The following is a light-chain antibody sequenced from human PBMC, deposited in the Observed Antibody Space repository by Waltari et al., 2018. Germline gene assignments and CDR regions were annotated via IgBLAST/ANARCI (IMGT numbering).Light chain of an antibody. CDR1: QGISSY. CDR3: QQSYSTWT. J-gene: IGKJ1*01. V-gene: IGKV1-9*01. Sequence: DIQLTQSPSFLSASVGDRVTITCRASQGISSYLAWYQQKPGEAPKLLISAASTLQSGVPSRFSGSGSGTDFTLTISSLQPEDFATYYCQQSYSTWTFGQGTKVEIK. CDR2: AAS.